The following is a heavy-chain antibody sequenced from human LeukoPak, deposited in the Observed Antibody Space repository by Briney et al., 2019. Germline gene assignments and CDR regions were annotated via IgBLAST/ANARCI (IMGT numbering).Heavy chain of an antibody. V-gene: IGHV3-21*01. CDR2: ISSSSSYI. J-gene: IGHJ4*02. Sequence: GGSLRLSCAASGFTFSSYAMNWVRQAPGKGLEWVTSISSSSSYIYYADSVKGRFTISRDNAKNSLYLQMNSLRAEDTAVYYCARDISLTFDYWGQGTLVTVSS. D-gene: IGHD2-8*01. CDR3: ARDISLTFDY. CDR1: GFTFSSYA.